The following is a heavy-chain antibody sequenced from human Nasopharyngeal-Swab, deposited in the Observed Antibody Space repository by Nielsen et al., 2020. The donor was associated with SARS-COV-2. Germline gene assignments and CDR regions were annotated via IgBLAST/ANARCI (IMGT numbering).Heavy chain of an antibody. J-gene: IGHJ4*02. CDR1: GYSFRTYG. D-gene: IGHD2/OR15-2a*01. CDR3: AKDLRGPYFF. CDR2: TSGSGAISGSGGST. Sequence: GGSLRLSCVASGYSFRTYGMSCVRQAPGRGLEWVAATSGSGAISGSGGSTSYADSVKGRFTISRDNSKNTLSLQRNGLGAEDTAVYYCAKDLRGPYFFWGQGTLVTVSS. V-gene: IGHV3-23*01.